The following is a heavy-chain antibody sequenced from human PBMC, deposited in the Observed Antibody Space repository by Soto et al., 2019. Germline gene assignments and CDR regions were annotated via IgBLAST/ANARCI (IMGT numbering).Heavy chain of an antibody. Sequence: GGSLRLSCAASGFTFSSYAMSWVRQAPGKGLEWVSAISGSGGSTYYADSVKGRFTISRNNSKNTLYLQMNSLRAEDTAVYYCAKGRQWLVGSFFDYWGQGTLVTVSS. CDR2: ISGSGGST. V-gene: IGHV3-23*01. CDR3: AKGRQWLVGSFFDY. D-gene: IGHD6-19*01. CDR1: GFTFSSYA. J-gene: IGHJ4*02.